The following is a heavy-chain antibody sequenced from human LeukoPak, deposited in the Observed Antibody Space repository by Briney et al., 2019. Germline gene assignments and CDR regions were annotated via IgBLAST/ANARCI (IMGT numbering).Heavy chain of an antibody. CDR3: AELGITMIGGV. Sequence: GGSLRLSCAASGFTFKNYGMHWVRQAPGKGLEWVAFISYDGNSKYYPDSVKGRFTVSRDKSKNTLYLQMNNLRDEDTAVYYCAELGITMIGGVWGKGTTVTISS. V-gene: IGHV3-30*18. D-gene: IGHD3-10*02. CDR2: ISYDGNSK. CDR1: GFTFKNYG. J-gene: IGHJ6*04.